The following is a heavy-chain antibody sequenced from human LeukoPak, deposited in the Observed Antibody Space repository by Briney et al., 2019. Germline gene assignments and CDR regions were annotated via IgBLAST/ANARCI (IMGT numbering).Heavy chain of an antibody. CDR2: IKQDGSEK. CDR3: ATPGSGIWCFDY. J-gene: IGHJ4*02. D-gene: IGHD6-13*01. V-gene: IGHV3-7*01. Sequence: GGSLRFSCAASGFTFSTYWMSWVRQAPGKGLEWVASIKQDGSEKYYVDSVKGRFTISRDNAKNSVYLQMTSLRAEDTAVYYCATPGSGIWCFDYWGQGTLLTVSS. CDR1: GFTFSTYW.